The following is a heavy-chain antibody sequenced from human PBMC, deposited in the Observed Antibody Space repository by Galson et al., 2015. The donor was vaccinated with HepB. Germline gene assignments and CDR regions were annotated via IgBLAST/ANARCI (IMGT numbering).Heavy chain of an antibody. Sequence: KGLEWVSVIYTGGSTYYADSVKGRFTISRDNSKNTVYLQMNSLRPEDTAVYYCARILYNWNLNYYYGMDVWGQGTTVTVSS. V-gene: IGHV3-66*02. J-gene: IGHJ6*02. CDR3: ARILYNWNLNYYYGMDV. CDR2: IYTGGST. D-gene: IGHD1-20*01.